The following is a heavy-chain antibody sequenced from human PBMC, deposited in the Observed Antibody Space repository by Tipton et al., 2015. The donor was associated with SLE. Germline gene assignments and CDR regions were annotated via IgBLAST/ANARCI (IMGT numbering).Heavy chain of an antibody. CDR2: INHSGST. CDR1: GGSFSGYY. CDR3: ARSLGYCSGGNCYEYFQH. Sequence: LRLSCAVYGGSFSGYYWSWIRQPPGKGLEWIGEINHSGSTNYNPSLKSRVTISVDTSKNQFSLKLSSVTAADTAVYYCARSLGYCSGGNCYEYFQHWGQGTLVTVSS. D-gene: IGHD2-15*01. V-gene: IGHV4-34*01. J-gene: IGHJ1*01.